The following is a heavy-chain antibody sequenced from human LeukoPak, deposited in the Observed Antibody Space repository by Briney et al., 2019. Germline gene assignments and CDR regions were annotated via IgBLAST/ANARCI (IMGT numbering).Heavy chain of an antibody. CDR3: ASVGWRSPYFYYGLDV. Sequence: ASMKVSCKVSGYTLTELSIHWVRQAPGQGLEWMGGFDPEDGETIYAQKFQGRVTVTEDTYTDTAYMELSSLTSEDTAIYYCASVGWRSPYFYYGLDVWGQGTTVTVSS. D-gene: IGHD3-16*01. J-gene: IGHJ6*02. CDR1: GYTLTELS. V-gene: IGHV1-24*01. CDR2: FDPEDGET.